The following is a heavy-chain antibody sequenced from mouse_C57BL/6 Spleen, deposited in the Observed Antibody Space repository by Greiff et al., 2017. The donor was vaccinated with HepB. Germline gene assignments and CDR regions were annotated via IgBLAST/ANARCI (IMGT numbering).Heavy chain of an antibody. CDR3: ARRPYSNYRYFDV. V-gene: IGHV5-17*01. CDR2: ISSGSSTI. J-gene: IGHJ1*03. Sequence: EVQLVESGGGLVKPGGSLKLSCAASGFTFSDYGMHWVRQAPEKGLEWVAYISSGSSTIYYADTVKGRFTISRDNAKNTLFLQMTSLRSEDTAMYYCARRPYSNYRYFDVWGTGTTVTVSS. CDR1: GFTFSDYG. D-gene: IGHD2-5*01.